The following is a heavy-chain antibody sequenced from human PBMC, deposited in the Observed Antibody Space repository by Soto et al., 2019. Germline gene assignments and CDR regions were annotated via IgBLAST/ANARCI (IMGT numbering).Heavy chain of an antibody. CDR3: ATNAMIVVVIDGSFDY. V-gene: IGHV1-69*13. CDR1: GGTFSSYA. Sequence: SVKVSCKASGGTFSSYAISWVRQAPGQGLEWMGGIIPIFGTANYAQKFQGRVTITADESTSTAYMELSSLRSEDTSVYYCATNAMIVVVIDGSFDYWGQGTLVTVSS. CDR2: IIPIFGTA. J-gene: IGHJ4*02. D-gene: IGHD3-22*01.